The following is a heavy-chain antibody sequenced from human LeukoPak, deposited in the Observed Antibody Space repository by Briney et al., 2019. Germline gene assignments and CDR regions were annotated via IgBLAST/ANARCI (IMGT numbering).Heavy chain of an antibody. CDR1: GFTFSSYS. CDR3: ARENTVVYSSSWSPDY. V-gene: IGHV3-21*01. CDR2: ISSTSSYI. D-gene: IGHD6-13*01. Sequence: GGSLRLSCVASGFTFSSYSMNWVRQAPGRGLEWVSLISSTSSYIFYSDSVKGRFTISRDNAKNSPYLQMNSLRAEDTAVYYCARENTVVYSSSWSPDYWGQGTLVTVSS. J-gene: IGHJ4*02.